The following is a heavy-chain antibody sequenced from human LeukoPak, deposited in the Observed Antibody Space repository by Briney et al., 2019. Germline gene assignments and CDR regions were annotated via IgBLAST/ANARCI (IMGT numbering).Heavy chain of an antibody. Sequence: ASVKVSCKASGYTFTSYGISWVRQAPGQGLEWMGWISAYNGNTNYAQKLQGRVTMTTDTSTSTAYMELSSLRSEGTAVYYCATAKGYCSSTSCYWAIWGQGTLVTVSS. J-gene: IGHJ4*02. D-gene: IGHD2-2*01. CDR3: ATAKGYCSSTSCYWAI. V-gene: IGHV1-18*01. CDR1: GYTFTSYG. CDR2: ISAYNGNT.